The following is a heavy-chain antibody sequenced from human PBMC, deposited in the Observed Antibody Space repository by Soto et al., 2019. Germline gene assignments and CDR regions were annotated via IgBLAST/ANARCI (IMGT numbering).Heavy chain of an antibody. CDR1: GLTFSSYS. D-gene: IGHD1-1*01. V-gene: IGHV3-23*01. CDR2: ISGSGGSI. J-gene: IGHJ6*02. CDR3: VKGYWKGDV. Sequence: PGGSLRLSCAASGLTFSSYSMNWVRQAPGNGLEWVSAISGSGGSIHYADSVKGRFTISRDNSKNTLYLQMNSLRDEDTAVYHCVKGYWKGDVWGQGTTVTVSS.